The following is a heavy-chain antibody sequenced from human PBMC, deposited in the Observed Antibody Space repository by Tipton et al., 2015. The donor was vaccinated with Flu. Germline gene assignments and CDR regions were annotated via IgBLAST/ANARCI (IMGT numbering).Heavy chain of an antibody. Sequence: TLSLTCSVSGGSFSTYYWSWIRQAPGKGLEWLGYIYFSGSVNANPSLRSRLNISVDTSKNQVSLKLSSVAAADTARYYCAVGRNTHKSNDLWGQGTMVRVST. V-gene: IGHV4-59*01. D-gene: IGHD1-26*01. CDR1: GGSFSTYY. CDR3: AVGRNTHKSNDL. CDR2: IYFSGSV. J-gene: IGHJ3*01.